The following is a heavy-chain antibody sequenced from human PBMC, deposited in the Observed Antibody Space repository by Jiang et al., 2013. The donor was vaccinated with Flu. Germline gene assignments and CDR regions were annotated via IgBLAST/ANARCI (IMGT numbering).Heavy chain of an antibody. J-gene: IGHJ4*02. CDR3: ARDSGFLGRGGFDY. Sequence: QLLESGGGLVKPGGSLRLSCAASGFTFSDYYMSWIRQAQGRAGVVSYISSSGSTIYYADSVKGRFTISRDNAKNSLYLQMNSLRAEDTAVYYCARDSGFLGRGGFDYWGQGTLVTVSS. CDR1: GFTFSDYY. D-gene: IGHD3-10*01. CDR2: ISSSGSTI. V-gene: IGHV3-11*01.